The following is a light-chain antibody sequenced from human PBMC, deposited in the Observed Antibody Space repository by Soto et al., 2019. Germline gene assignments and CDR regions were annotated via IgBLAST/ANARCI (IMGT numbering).Light chain of an antibody. CDR3: SSYTRSSTVV. J-gene: IGLJ3*02. CDR1: NNDVGAYNY. Sequence: ALTQPASVSGSPGQSITISCTGSNNDVGAYNYVSWYQQHPGKAPKTMIYDVSNRPSGVSNRFSGSKSGNTASLTISGLQAEDDADYYCSSYTRSSTVVFGGGTKLTVL. CDR2: DVS. V-gene: IGLV2-14*03.